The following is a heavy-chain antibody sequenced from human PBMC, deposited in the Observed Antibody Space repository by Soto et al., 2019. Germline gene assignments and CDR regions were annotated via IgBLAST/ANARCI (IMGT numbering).Heavy chain of an antibody. D-gene: IGHD2-15*01. CDR3: ARDQFCSGGSCDYVPSATFDI. V-gene: IGHV4-31*03. Sequence: QVQLQESGPGLVKPSQTLSLTCTVSGGSISSGGYYWSWIRRHPGKGLEWIGYIHSSGSTYYNPSLKSRITISVDSSKNQFSLKLSSVTAADTAVYYCARDQFCSGGSCDYVPSATFDIWGQGTMVTVSS. J-gene: IGHJ3*02. CDR1: GGSISSGGYY. CDR2: IHSSGST.